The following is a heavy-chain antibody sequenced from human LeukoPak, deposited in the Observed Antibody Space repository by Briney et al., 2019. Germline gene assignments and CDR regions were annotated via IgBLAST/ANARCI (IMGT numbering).Heavy chain of an antibody. D-gene: IGHD6-6*01. Sequence: VASVKVSCKASGYTFTSYDINWVRQATGQGLEWMGWMNPNSGNTGYAQKFQGRVTITRNTSISTAYMELSSLRSEDTVVYYCARVGSAGSSELDYWGQGTLVTVSS. CDR2: MNPNSGNT. V-gene: IGHV1-8*03. CDR3: ARVGSAGSSELDY. J-gene: IGHJ4*02. CDR1: GYTFTSYD.